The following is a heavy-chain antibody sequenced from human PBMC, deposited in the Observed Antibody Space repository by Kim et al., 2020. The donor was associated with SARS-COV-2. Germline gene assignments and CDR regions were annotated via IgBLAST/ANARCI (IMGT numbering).Heavy chain of an antibody. CDR1: GFNFDDFA. D-gene: IGHD1-1*01. CDR3: AKDSSPRWPYKYGMDV. J-gene: IGHJ6*02. Sequence: GGSLRLSCAASGFNFDDFAMHWVRQAPGKGLEWVSGISWNSETIDYADSVKGRFTIYRDNAKNSLYLQMNSLRAEDTALYYCAKDSSPRWPYKYGMDVWGQGTTVTVSS. V-gene: IGHV3-9*01. CDR2: ISWNSETI.